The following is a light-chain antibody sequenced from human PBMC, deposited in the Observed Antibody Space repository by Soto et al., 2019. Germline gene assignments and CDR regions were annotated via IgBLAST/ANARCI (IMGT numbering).Light chain of an antibody. CDR2: DAS. Sequence: EIVLTQSPATLSLSPGERATLSCRASQSFSSSLAWYQQKPGQAPKLLIYDASTRPTGIPARFSGSGSGTDFTLTISSLEPEDFAIYYCQQRGNWPLTFVGGTKVEIK. J-gene: IGKJ4*01. V-gene: IGKV3-11*01. CDR3: QQRGNWPLT. CDR1: QSFSSS.